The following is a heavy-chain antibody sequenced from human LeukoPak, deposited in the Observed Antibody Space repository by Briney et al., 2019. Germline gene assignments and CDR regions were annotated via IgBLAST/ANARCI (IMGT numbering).Heavy chain of an antibody. CDR2: ISSGGSTI. J-gene: IGHJ6*04. D-gene: IGHD6-19*01. V-gene: IGHV3-48*03. CDR1: GFTFSSYE. Sequence: GGSLRLSCAASGFTFSSYEMNWVRQAPGKGVEWVSHISSGGSTIYYADSVKGRFTISRDNAKNSLYLQMNSLRAEDTAVYYCTRDRKEGGWYYGMDVWGKGTTVTVSS. CDR3: TRDRKEGGWYYGMDV.